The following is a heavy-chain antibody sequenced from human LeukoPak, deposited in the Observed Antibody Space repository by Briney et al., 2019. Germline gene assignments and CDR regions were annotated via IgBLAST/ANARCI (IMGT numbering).Heavy chain of an antibody. CDR1: GFTFSNYP. CDR2: ISSAGCTT. V-gene: IGHV3-64*01. D-gene: IGHD2-21*01. J-gene: IGHJ4*02. Sequence: GGSLRLSCAASGFTFSNYPMHWVRQAPGKGLEYVSGISSAGCTTYYGRSVRGRVIVSRDNSQNTLFLQMGSLKTDDRAVYYFAKDSCDGFRCVFFYYVDYWGQGTAVSVSA. CDR3: AKDSCDGFRCVFFYYVDY.